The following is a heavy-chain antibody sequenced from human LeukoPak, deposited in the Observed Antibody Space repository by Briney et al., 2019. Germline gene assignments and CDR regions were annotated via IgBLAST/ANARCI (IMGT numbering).Heavy chain of an antibody. CDR3: ARVIIAAAGSDY. V-gene: IGHV1-69*13. Sequence: SVKVSCKASGGTFSSYAISWVRQAPGQGLEWMGGIIPIFGTANYAQKFQGRVTITADESTSTAYMELSSLRSEDTAVYYCARVIIAAAGSDYWGQGTLVTVSS. CDR1: GGTFSSYA. CDR2: IIPIFGTA. J-gene: IGHJ4*02. D-gene: IGHD6-13*01.